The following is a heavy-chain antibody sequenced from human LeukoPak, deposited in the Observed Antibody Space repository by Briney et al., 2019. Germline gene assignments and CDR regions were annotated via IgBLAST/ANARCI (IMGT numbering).Heavy chain of an antibody. CDR2: IKQDGSEK. V-gene: IGHV3-7*01. Sequence: GGSLRLSCAASGFTFSSYWMSWVRQAPGKVLEWVANIKQDGSEKYYVDSVKGRFTISRDNAKNSLYLQMNSLRAEDTAVYYCARAVRGGGSCCGCRHYFDYWGQGTLVTVSS. CDR3: ARAVRGGGSCCGCRHYFDY. CDR1: GFTFSSYW. J-gene: IGHJ4*02. D-gene: IGHD2-15*01.